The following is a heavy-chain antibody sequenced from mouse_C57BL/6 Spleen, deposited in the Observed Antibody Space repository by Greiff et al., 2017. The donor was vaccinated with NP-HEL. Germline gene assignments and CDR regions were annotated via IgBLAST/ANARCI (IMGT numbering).Heavy chain of an antibody. CDR3: ASRAGCYLDY. D-gene: IGHD1-1*01. J-gene: IGHJ2*01. Sequence: VQLQQPGAELVKPGASVKLSCKASGYTFTSYWMHWVKQRPGQGLEWIGEIDPSDSDTNYNQKFKGKATLTVDTSSSTAYMQLSSLTSEDSAVYYCASRAGCYLDYWGQGTTLTVSS. CDR1: GYTFTSYW. CDR2: IDPSDSDT. V-gene: IGHV1-50*01.